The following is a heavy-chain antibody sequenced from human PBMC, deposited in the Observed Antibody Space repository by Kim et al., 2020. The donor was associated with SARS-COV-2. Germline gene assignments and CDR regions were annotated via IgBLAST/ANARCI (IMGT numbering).Heavy chain of an antibody. CDR1: GFTFSSYG. D-gene: IGHD3-22*01. V-gene: IGHV3-33*05. Sequence: GGSLRLSCAASGFTFSSYGMHWVRQAPGKGLEWVAVISYDGSNKYYADSVKGRFTISRDNSKNTLYLQMNSLRAEDTAVYYCARDSSGYLDYWGQGTLFT. J-gene: IGHJ4*02. CDR2: ISYDGSNK. CDR3: ARDSSGYLDY.